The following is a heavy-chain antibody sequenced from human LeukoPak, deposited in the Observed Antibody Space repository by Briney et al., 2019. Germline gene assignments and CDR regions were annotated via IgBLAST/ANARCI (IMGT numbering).Heavy chain of an antibody. D-gene: IGHD6-13*01. V-gene: IGHV5-51*01. CDR2: IYPGDSDT. CDR3: ARYEVAAAATGIDY. J-gene: IGHJ4*02. CDR1: GYTFTSYW. Sequence: GESLQISCQGSGYTFTSYWIGWVRQMPGKGLEWMGIIYPGDSDTRYSPSFQGQVTISADKSISTAYLQWSSLKASDTAMYYCARYEVAAAATGIDYWGQGTLVTVSS.